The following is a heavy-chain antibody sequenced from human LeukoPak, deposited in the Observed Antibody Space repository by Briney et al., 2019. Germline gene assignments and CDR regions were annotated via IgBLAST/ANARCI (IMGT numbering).Heavy chain of an antibody. CDR2: IYRGGFT. CDR1: GFTVSDYY. CDR3: AREFLGFHP. Sequence: GGSLRLSCAASGFTVSDYYMNWVRQAPGKGLEWVSVIYRGGFTYYADSVRGRFSISRDNSKNTLYLQMNSLRAEDAALYYCAREFLGFHPWGQGTLVTVSS. J-gene: IGHJ5*02. D-gene: IGHD2/OR15-2a*01. V-gene: IGHV3-53*01.